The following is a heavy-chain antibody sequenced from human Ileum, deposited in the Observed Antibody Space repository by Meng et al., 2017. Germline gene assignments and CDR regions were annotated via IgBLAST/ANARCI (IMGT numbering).Heavy chain of an antibody. V-gene: IGHV4-59*06. J-gene: IGHJ4*02. CDR2: IYSSGRT. D-gene: IGHD3-10*01. Sequence: QAQLHESGPGLVEPSENLPPTFTVSGCSISSYYWSLIRQPPGKGPEWMGYIYSSGRTYYTPSLKGRLTISADTSQSTFSLKLNSVTATDTAVYFCAKATYLGSGYYFDYWGQGALVTVSS. CDR3: AKATYLGSGYYFDY. CDR1: GCSISSYY.